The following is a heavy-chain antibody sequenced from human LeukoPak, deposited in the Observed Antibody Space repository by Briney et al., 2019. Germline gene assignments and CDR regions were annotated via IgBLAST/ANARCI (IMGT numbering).Heavy chain of an antibody. CDR1: GGSFSGYY. V-gene: IGHV4-34*01. CDR3: ARGAPPYYYDSSGYYPRHPFDY. CDR2: IIHSGST. Sequence: PSETLSLTCAVYGGSFSGYYWSWIRQPPGKGLEWIGEIIHSGSTNYNPSLKSRVTISVDTSKNQFSLKLSSVTAADTAVYYCARGAPPYYYDSSGYYPRHPFDYWGQGTLVTVSS. J-gene: IGHJ4*02. D-gene: IGHD3-22*01.